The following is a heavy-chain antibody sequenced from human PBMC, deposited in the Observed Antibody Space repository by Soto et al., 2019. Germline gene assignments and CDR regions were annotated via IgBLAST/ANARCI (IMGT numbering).Heavy chain of an antibody. D-gene: IGHD3-10*01. CDR1: GGSISSGNYY. V-gene: IGHV4-31*03. CDR3: ARVGGSGSYYPADFDY. CDR2: IYYSGST. J-gene: IGHJ4*02. Sequence: QVQLQESGPGLVKPSQTLSLTCTVSGGSISSGNYYWSWIRQHPGKGLEWIGYIYYSGSTYYNPSLKSRVTISVDTSKNQFSLKLSSVTAADTAMYYCARVGGSGSYYPADFDYWGQGTLVTVSS.